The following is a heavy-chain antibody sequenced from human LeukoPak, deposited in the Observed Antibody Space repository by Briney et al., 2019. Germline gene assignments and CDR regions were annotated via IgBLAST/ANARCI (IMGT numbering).Heavy chain of an antibody. V-gene: IGHV3-23*01. J-gene: IGHJ4*02. D-gene: IGHD3-22*01. CDR2: ISVSGLGT. Sequence: GGSLRLSCAASGITFSNYDMNWVRQAPGKGLEWVSSISVSGLGTYYADSVKGRFTISRDNSKNTLYLQMKSLRAEDTAVYYCAKDIAYYYDSSGYYYFDYWGQGTLVTVSS. CDR3: AKDIAYYYDSSGYYYFDY. CDR1: GITFSNYD.